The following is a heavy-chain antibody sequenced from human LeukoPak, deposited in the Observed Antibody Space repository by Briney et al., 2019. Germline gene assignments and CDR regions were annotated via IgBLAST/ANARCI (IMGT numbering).Heavy chain of an antibody. J-gene: IGHJ3*02. D-gene: IGHD6-25*01. CDR2: IKQDGSEK. CDR3: ASPKRAASAFDI. V-gene: IGHV3-7*01. CDR1: GFTFSSYW. Sequence: GSLRLSCAASGFTFSSYWMSWVRQAPGKGLEWVANIKQDGSEKYYVDSVKGRFTISRDNAKNSLYLQMNSLRAEDTAVYYCASPKRAASAFDIWGQGTMVTVSS.